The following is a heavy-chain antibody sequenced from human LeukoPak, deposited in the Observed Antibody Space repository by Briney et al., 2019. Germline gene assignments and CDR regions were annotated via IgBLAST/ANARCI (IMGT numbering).Heavy chain of an antibody. D-gene: IGHD2-21*02. CDR1: GGSISSSSYY. CDR2: FYYSGST. V-gene: IGHV4-39*07. CDR3: AREAYCGGDCYSFDY. Sequence: SETLSLTCTVSGGSISSSSYYWGWIRQPPGKGLEWIGSFYYSGSTYYNPSLKSRVTLSVDTSKNQFSLELSSMTAADTAMYYCAREAYCGGDCYSFDYWGQGTLVTVSS. J-gene: IGHJ4*02.